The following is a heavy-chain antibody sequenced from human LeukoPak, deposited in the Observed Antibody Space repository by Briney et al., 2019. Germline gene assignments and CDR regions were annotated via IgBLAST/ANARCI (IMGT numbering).Heavy chain of an antibody. Sequence: GGSLRLSCTASGFTFSHYWIHWVRQAPGKGLVWVSLIHSDGGTTNYADSVKGRFAMSRDNAKNTAYLQMNSLRVEDTAMYYCARDIYSIAEWGQGTLVTVSS. CDR2: IHSDGGTT. D-gene: IGHD1-26*01. CDR1: GFTFSHYW. J-gene: IGHJ4*02. V-gene: IGHV3-74*01. CDR3: ARDIYSIAE.